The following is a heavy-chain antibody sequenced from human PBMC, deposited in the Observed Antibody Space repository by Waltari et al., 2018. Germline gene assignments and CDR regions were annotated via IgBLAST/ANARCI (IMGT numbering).Heavy chain of an antibody. CDR2: ISSSSSYI. CDR3: ARDSYSSSSSDY. CDR1: GCTFSSYS. D-gene: IGHD6-6*01. J-gene: IGHJ4*02. V-gene: IGHV3-21*01. Sequence: EVKLVESGGGLVKPGGSLRLSCAASGCTFSSYSMNWDRQAPGKGLDWVSSISSSSSYIYYADSVKGRFTISRDNAKNSLYLQMNSLRAEDTAVYYCARDSYSSSSSDYWGQGTLVTVSS.